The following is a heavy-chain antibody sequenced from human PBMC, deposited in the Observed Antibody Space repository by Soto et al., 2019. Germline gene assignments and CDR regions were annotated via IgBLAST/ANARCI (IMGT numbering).Heavy chain of an antibody. CDR3: ASQPFYGDHFDY. D-gene: IGHD4-17*01. V-gene: IGHV3-74*01. CDR2: INSDGSST. J-gene: IGHJ4*02. CDR1: GLSFTSRW. Sequence: EVQLVESGGGLVQPGGSLRLSCAASGLSFTSRWMHWVSQAPGKGLVWVSRINSDGSSTNYADFVKGRFTISRDNAKNTLYLQMNDLRAEDTALFYCASQPFYGDHFDYWGQGTLVTLSS.